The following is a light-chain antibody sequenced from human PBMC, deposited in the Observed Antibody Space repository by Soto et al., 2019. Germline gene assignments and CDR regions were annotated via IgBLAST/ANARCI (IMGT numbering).Light chain of an antibody. Sequence: QSRLIKPRSVSGSPGQSVTISGTGTIDEVGRYNYVSWYQQHPGKAPKLMIYDVSKRPSGVPDRFSGSKSGNTASLTISGLQAEDEADYYCCSYAGSYTHVVFGEGTKLTVL. CDR1: IDEVGRYNY. J-gene: IGLJ2*01. CDR2: DVS. V-gene: IGLV2-11*01. CDR3: CSYAGSYTHVV.